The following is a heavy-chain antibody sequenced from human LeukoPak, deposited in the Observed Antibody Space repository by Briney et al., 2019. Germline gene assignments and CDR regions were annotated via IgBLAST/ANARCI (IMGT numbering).Heavy chain of an antibody. CDR3: ARVKKLMPEFEF. CDR1: GYTFIDYY. Sequence: ASVKVSCKSSGYTFIDYYVHWVRQAPGQGLEWMGWINPNSGATKYAQKFQGRVSMTRDTSINTAYMDLTNLRSDDTAIFYCARVKKLMPEFEFWGQGTLVTVSS. D-gene: IGHD2-2*01. V-gene: IGHV1-2*02. J-gene: IGHJ4*02. CDR2: INPNSGAT.